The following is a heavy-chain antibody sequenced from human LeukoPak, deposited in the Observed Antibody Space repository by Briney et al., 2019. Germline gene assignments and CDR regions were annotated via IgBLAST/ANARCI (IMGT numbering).Heavy chain of an antibody. V-gene: IGHV4-39*01. CDR2: IYNSGSA. CDR3: ARPELFYADS. D-gene: IGHD1-26*01. J-gene: IGHJ4*02. Sequence: SETLSLTCTVSGGSISSSSDFWAWIRQPPGKGLEWLVSIYNSGSAYYSPSLKSRVTISVDTSKNQFSLRLSSVTAADTAVYYCARPELFYADSWGQGALVTVSS. CDR1: GGSISSSSDF.